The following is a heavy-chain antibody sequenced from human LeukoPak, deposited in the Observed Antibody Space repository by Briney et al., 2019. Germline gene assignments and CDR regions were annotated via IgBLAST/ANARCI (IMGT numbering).Heavy chain of an antibody. CDR1: GFRFRNFG. V-gene: IGHV3-30*18. Sequence: GTSLRLSCVDSGFRFRNFGMHWVRQAPGKGLEWVAVISHDGTNTYHADSVRGRFTISRDNSKNTLYPQMDSLRPEDTAVYYCAKDPGAVVVQAYYLDHWGQGTLVTVSS. CDR3: AKDPGAVVVQAYYLDH. D-gene: IGHD2-21*01. CDR2: ISHDGTNT. J-gene: IGHJ4*02.